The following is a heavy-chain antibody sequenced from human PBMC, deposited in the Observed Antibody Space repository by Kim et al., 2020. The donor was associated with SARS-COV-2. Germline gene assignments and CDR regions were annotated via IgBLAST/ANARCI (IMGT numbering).Heavy chain of an antibody. J-gene: IGHJ6*02. CDR1: GYTFTSYA. CDR3: ARVGSSSWYVDYYYGMDV. V-gene: IGHV7-4-1*02. Sequence: ASVKVSCKASGYTFTSYAMNWVRQAPGQGLEWMGWINTNTGNPTYARGFTGRFVFSLDTSVSTAYLQISSLKAEDTAVYYCARVGSSSWYVDYYYGMDVWGQGTTVTVS. D-gene: IGHD6-13*01. CDR2: INTNTGNP.